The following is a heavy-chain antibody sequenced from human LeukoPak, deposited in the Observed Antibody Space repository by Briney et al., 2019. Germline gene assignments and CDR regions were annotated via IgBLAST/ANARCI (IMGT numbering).Heavy chain of an antibody. CDR2: IKQDGSEK. V-gene: IGHV3-7*01. D-gene: IGHD2-15*01. J-gene: IGHJ5*02. CDR3: AGSCYFDWFDP. Sequence: GGSLRLSCAASGFTFSSYRMSWVRQAPGKGLEWVANIKQDGSEKYYVDSVKGRFTISRDNAKNSLYLQMNSLRAEDTAVYYCAGSCYFDWFDPWGQGTLVTVSS. CDR1: GFTFSSYR.